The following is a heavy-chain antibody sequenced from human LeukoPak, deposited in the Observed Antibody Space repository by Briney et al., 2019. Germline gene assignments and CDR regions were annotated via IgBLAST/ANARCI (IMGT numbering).Heavy chain of an antibody. Sequence: PGGSLRLSCAASGVTFSSYWMHWVRQAPGKGLVWVSRINSDGSSPSYADSVKGRFTISRDNAKNTLYLQMNSLRAEDTAVYYCARDHQGMIDHDDAFDIWGQGTMVTVSS. V-gene: IGHV3-74*01. CDR3: ARDHQGMIDHDDAFDI. J-gene: IGHJ3*02. CDR2: INSDGSSP. CDR1: GVTFSSYW. D-gene: IGHD3-22*01.